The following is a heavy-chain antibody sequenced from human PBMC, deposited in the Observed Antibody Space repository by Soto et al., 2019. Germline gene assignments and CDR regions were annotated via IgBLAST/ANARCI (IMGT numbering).Heavy chain of an antibody. Sequence: GGSLRLSCAASGFTFSNAWMNWVRQAPGKGLEWVGRIKSKTDGGTTDYAAPVKGRFTISRDDSKNTLYLQMNSLKTEDTAVYYCTTYKDMIVVDEADAFDIWGQGTMVTVSS. CDR2: IKSKTDGGTT. CDR1: GFTFSNAW. CDR3: TTYKDMIVVDEADAFDI. V-gene: IGHV3-15*07. J-gene: IGHJ3*02. D-gene: IGHD3-22*01.